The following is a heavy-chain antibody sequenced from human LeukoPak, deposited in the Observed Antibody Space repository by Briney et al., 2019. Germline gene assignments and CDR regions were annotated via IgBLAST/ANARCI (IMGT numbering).Heavy chain of an antibody. D-gene: IGHD7-27*01. J-gene: IGHJ4*02. CDR3: TNWGDAWGLDF. Sequence: GGSLRLSCAASGLNFRKSWMTWVRQAPGRGLEWVACIRDDGSENFYVDSVKGRFTISRDNAKNSLYLQMNSLRAEDTAVYYCTNWGDAWGLDFWGQGILVSVSS. CDR1: GLNFRKSW. V-gene: IGHV3-7*01. CDR2: IRDDGSEN.